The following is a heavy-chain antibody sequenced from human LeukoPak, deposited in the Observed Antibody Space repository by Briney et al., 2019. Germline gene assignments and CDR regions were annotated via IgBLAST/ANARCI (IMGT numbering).Heavy chain of an antibody. J-gene: IGHJ4*02. Sequence: GASVKVSFKASGYTFTSYDINWVRQAPGQGLEWMGWMNPNSGNTGYAQKFQGRVTMTRNTSISTAYMELSSLRSEDTAVYYCARGVLLLGELSRGVSWGQGTLVTVSS. CDR2: MNPNSGNT. CDR1: GYTFTSYD. V-gene: IGHV1-8*01. CDR3: ARGVLLLGELSRGVS. D-gene: IGHD3-16*02.